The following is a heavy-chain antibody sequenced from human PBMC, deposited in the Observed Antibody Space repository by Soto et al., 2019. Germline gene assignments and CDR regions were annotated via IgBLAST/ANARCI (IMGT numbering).Heavy chain of an antibody. J-gene: IGHJ3*02. V-gene: IGHV1-24*01. D-gene: IGHD6-13*01. Sequence: DSVKVSCKVSGYTLTELSMHCVRQAPGKGLEWMGGFDPEDGETIYAQKFQGRVTMTEDTSTDTAYMELSSLRSEDTAVYYCATGGSAFSSSWYDAFDIWGQGTMVTVSS. CDR3: ATGGSAFSSSWYDAFDI. CDR2: FDPEDGET. CDR1: GYTLTELS.